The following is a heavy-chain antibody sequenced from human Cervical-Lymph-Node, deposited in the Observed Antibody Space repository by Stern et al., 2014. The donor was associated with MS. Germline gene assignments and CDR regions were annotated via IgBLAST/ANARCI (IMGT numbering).Heavy chain of an antibody. D-gene: IGHD3-3*02. CDR2: INPNTGDT. CDR3: ATAGPAFWFDP. V-gene: IGHV1-2*06. CDR1: GYVFTAYY. J-gene: IGHJ5*02. Sequence: QVQLVQSEAEVKKPGASVRLSCKASGYVFTAYYIHWVRQAPGQGLEWMRRINPNTGDTDYEQNFQGRVTMSRDRAITTAYMELSSLGSDDTATYYCATAGPAFWFDPWGQGTLVTVSS.